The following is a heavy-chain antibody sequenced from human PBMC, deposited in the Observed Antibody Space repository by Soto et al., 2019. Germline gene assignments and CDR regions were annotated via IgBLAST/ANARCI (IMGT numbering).Heavy chain of an antibody. V-gene: IGHV1-24*01. Sequence: GASVKVSCKVSGYTLTELSMHWVRQAPGKGLEWMGGFDPEDGETIYAQKFQGRVTMTEDTSTDTAYMELSSLRSEDTAAYYCAXMGYCSGGSCYNNWFDPWGQGTLVTVSS. J-gene: IGHJ5*02. D-gene: IGHD2-15*01. CDR1: GYTLTELS. CDR3: AXMGYCSGGSCYNNWFDP. CDR2: FDPEDGET.